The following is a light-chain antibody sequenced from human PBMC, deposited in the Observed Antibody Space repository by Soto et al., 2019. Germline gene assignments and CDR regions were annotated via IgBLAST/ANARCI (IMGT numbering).Light chain of an antibody. CDR1: QSVRSS. J-gene: IGKJ4*01. Sequence: EIVMTQSPGTLSVSPGERATLFCRASQSVRSSLAWYQQKPGQAPRLLIYDASNRATGIPARFSGSGSGTDFTLTISSLEPEDFAVYYCQQRSNWFLTFGGGTKVDIK. V-gene: IGKV3-11*01. CDR2: DAS. CDR3: QQRSNWFLT.